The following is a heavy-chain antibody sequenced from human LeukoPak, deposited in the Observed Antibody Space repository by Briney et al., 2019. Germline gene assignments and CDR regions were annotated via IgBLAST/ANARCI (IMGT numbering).Heavy chain of an antibody. D-gene: IGHD6-13*01. CDR1: GFTFNTYT. V-gene: IGHV3-48*01. J-gene: IGHJ6*02. CDR3: ASGIAAAGTYYYYGMDV. Sequence: GGSLRLSCAASGFTFNTYTMNWVRQAPGKGLEWVSYISGSSGIIDYADSVRGRFTISRDNAKNSLYLQMNSLRAEDTAVYYCASGIAAAGTYYYYGMDVWGQGTTVTVSS. CDR2: ISGSSGII.